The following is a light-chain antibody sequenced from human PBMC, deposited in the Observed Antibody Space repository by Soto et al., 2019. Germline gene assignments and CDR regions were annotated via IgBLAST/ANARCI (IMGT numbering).Light chain of an antibody. Sequence: EIVLTHSPGTLSLSPGERATLSCRASQSVTSNYLAWHQHKPGQAPRLLIYDASTRATGIPDRFSGSGSGTEFTLIISRLEPEDVAVYYCQQYGSSPFTFGPGTKVDIK. V-gene: IGKV3-20*01. J-gene: IGKJ3*01. CDR1: QSVTSNY. CDR2: DAS. CDR3: QQYGSSPFT.